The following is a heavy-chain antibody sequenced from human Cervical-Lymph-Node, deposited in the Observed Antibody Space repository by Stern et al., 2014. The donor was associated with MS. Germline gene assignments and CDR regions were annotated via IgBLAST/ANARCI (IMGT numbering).Heavy chain of an antibody. D-gene: IGHD1-26*01. J-gene: IGHJ4*02. CDR3: ARDLGVGPTAY. Sequence: QMQLVQSGAEVRKPGSSVKVSCKASGGTFSNSGISWVRQAPGQGLEWMGGIIPLFGTTNYAQKFQGRVTITADKSTGTAFLELRSLTSDDTAVYYCARDLGVGPTAYWGQGTLVTVSS. CDR1: GGTFSNSG. V-gene: IGHV1-69*06. CDR2: IIPLFGTT.